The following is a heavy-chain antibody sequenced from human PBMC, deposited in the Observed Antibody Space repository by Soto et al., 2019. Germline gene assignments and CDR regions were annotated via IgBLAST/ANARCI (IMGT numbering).Heavy chain of an antibody. CDR3: ARVIVSASGGCFRPRGQSCGTEY. CDR1: GYTFTDYY. J-gene: IGHJ4*01. Sequence: QVQLVQSGAEVKKPGASVKVSCKASGYTFTDYYIHWVRHAAGQGLEWMGMIDPIDGTTNQGQRFQGTDTMTRDTSTSTGNMEMSSGTSEVTAMYYGARVIVSASGGCFRPRGQSCGTEYWGHGTLLSVSS. V-gene: IGHV1-46*01. D-gene: IGHD1-26*01. CDR2: IDPIDGTT.